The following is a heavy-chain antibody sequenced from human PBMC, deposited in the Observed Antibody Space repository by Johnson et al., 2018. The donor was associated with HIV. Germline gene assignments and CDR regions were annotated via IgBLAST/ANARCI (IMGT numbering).Heavy chain of an antibody. J-gene: IGHJ3*02. V-gene: IGHV3-66*02. D-gene: IGHD2-15*01. Sequence: VQLVESGGGLVKPGGSLRLSCEASGFTVSNNYMSWVRQAPGKGLEWVSVIYSGGSTYYADSVKGRFTISRDNSKNTLYLQMNSLRAEDTAVYYCASYCSGGSCYRRSPSDAFDIWGQGTMVTVSS. CDR2: IYSGGST. CDR3: ASYCSGGSCYRRSPSDAFDI. CDR1: GFTVSNNY.